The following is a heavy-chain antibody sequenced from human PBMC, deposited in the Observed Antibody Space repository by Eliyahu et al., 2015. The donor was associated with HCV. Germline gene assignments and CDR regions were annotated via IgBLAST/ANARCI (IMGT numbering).Heavy chain of an antibody. D-gene: IGHD6-13*01. J-gene: IGHJ5*02. CDR3: ARVLAAPGTMGHGWFDP. V-gene: IGHV4-59*01. CDR2: ISYRGTT. CDR1: GXSIRSYS. Sequence: QVQLQESGPGLVKPSETLSLTYTVSGXSIRSYSWSCIRQPPGKGMEWIGYISYRGTTNYNPSLKSRVTTSVDTSKNQFSLKLSSVTAADTAMYYCARVLAAPGTMGHGWFDPLGPGNPGHRLL.